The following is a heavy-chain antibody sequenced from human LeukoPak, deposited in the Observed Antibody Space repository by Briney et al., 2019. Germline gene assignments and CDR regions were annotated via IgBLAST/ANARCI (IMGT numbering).Heavy chain of an antibody. V-gene: IGHV3-23*01. CDR3: HYYYDSSGYSHDAFDI. CDR1: GFTFSSYA. CDR2: ISGSGGST. D-gene: IGHD3-22*01. Sequence: GGSLRLSCAASGFTFSSYAMSWVRQAPGKGLEWVSAISGSGGSTYYADSVKGRFTISRDNSKNTLYLQMNSLRAEDTAVYYCHYYYDSSGYSHDAFDIWGQGTMVTVSS. J-gene: IGHJ3*02.